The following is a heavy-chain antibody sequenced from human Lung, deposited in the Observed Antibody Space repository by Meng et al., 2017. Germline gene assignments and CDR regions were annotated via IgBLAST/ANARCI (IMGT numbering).Heavy chain of an antibody. J-gene: IGHJ4*02. CDR3: TRDGYSDCSRTSCFDS. CDR2: IDTKTGNP. Sequence: ASVKVSCKASGYTLISYAINWLRQAPGQGLQWMGWIDTKTGNPTYVPGFTGRLVFSLDTSVSTAYLQISGLKADDTAVYYCTRDGYSDCSRTSCFDSWGQGTLVTVSS. CDR1: GYTLISYA. V-gene: IGHV7-4-1*02. D-gene: IGHD2-2*01.